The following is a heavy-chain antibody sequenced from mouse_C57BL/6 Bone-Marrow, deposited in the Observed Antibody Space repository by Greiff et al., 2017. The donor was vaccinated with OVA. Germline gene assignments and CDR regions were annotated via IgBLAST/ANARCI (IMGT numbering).Heavy chain of an antibody. J-gene: IGHJ3*01. Sequence: DVHLVESGEGLVKPGGSLKLSCAASGFTFSSYAMSWVRQTPEKRLEWVAYISSGGDYIYYADTVKGRFTISRDNARNTLYLQMSSLKSEDTAMYYCTRDLYDYAWFAYWGQGTLVTVSA. D-gene: IGHD2-4*01. V-gene: IGHV5-9-1*02. CDR3: TRDLYDYAWFAY. CDR1: GFTFSSYA. CDR2: ISSGGDYI.